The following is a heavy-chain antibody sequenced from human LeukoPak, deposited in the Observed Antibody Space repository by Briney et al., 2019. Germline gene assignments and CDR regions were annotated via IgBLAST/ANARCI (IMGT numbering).Heavy chain of an antibody. CDR3: ASSWLIDYYDSSANTPGLDAFDI. Sequence: SVKVSCKASGGTFSSYAISWVRQAPGQGLEWMGGIIPIFGTVNYAQTFQGRVSITTDESPSTAYMYRSSPRSEDTAVYYCASSWLIDYYDSSANTPGLDAFDIWGQGTMVTVSS. CDR2: IIPIFGTV. J-gene: IGHJ3*02. V-gene: IGHV1-69*05. D-gene: IGHD3-22*01. CDR1: GGTFSSYA.